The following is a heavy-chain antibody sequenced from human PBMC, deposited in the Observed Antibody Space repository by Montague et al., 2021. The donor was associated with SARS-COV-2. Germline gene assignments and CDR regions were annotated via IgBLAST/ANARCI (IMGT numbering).Heavy chain of an antibody. Sequence: PALVKPTQTLTLTCTFSGFSLSTSGMCVSWIRQPPGKALEWLARIDWDDDKYYSTSLKTRLTISKDTSKNQVVLTMTNMDPVDAATYYCARTYYGGRPFDYWGQGTLVTVSS. J-gene: IGHJ4*02. CDR1: GFSLSTSGMC. D-gene: IGHD4-23*01. V-gene: IGHV2-70*11. CDR2: IDWDDDK. CDR3: ARTYYGGRPFDY.